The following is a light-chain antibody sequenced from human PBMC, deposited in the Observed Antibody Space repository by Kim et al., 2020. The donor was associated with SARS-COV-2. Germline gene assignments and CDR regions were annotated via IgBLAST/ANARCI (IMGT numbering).Light chain of an antibody. CDR2: DVS. J-gene: IGLJ1*01. Sequence: GQTITISCTGTSSDVGAFNYVSWYQQYPGKAPKLMIYDVSERPSGVSNRFSGSKSGNTASLTISGVQAEDEADYYCSSYTTSITYVFGTGTKVTVL. V-gene: IGLV2-14*04. CDR3: SSYTTSITYV. CDR1: SSDVGAFNY.